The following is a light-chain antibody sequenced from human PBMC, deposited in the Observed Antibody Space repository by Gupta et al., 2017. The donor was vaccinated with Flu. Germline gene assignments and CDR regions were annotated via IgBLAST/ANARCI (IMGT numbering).Light chain of an antibody. CDR1: SSDVVGYNY. J-gene: IGLJ1*01. CDR3: SSYTSSSTLV. V-gene: IGLV2-14*01. CDR2: EVS. Sequence: QSALTQPASVSGSPGQSITISCTGTSSDVVGYNYVSWYRQHPGKAPKLMIYEVSNRPSGVSNRFSGSKSGNTASLTISGLQAEDEADYYCSSYTSSSTLVFGTGTKVTVL.